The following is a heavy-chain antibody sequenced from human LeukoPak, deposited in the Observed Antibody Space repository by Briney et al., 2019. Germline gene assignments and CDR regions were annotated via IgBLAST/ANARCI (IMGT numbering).Heavy chain of an antibody. D-gene: IGHD3-10*01. CDR1: GGSISSSNW. Sequence: SGTLSLTCAVSGGSISSSNWWSWVRRPPGKGLEWIGEIYHSGSTNYNPSLKSRVTISVDKSKNQFSLKLSSVTAADTAVYYCVRGPYGSSISNWFDPWGQGILVIVSS. CDR3: VRGPYGSSISNWFDP. J-gene: IGHJ5*02. V-gene: IGHV4-4*02. CDR2: IYHSGST.